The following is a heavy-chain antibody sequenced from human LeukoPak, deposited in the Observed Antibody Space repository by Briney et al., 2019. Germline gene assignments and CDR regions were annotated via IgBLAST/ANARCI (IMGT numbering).Heavy chain of an antibody. CDR1: GGSISSSSYY. D-gene: IGHD6-19*01. V-gene: IGHV4-39*02. CDR2: IYYSGST. Sequence: SETLPLTCTVSGGSISSSSYYWGWIRQPPGKGLEWIGSIYYSGSTYYNPSLKSRVTISVDTSKNQFSLKLSSVTAADTAVYYCAREEQWLVPYWGQGTLVTVSS. J-gene: IGHJ4*02. CDR3: AREEQWLVPY.